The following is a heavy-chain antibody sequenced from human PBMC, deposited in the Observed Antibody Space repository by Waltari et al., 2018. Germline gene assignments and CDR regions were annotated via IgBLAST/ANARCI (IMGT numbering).Heavy chain of an antibody. CDR1: GYTFTSFP. V-gene: IGHV1-3*03. CDR3: ARGRVPEISSGWGNPFDI. CDR2: ITPANGDT. J-gene: IGHJ3*02. D-gene: IGHD6-19*01. Sequence: QVQLVQSGAEVKKPGASVKVSCKASGYTFTSFPMHWVRQAPGQRLEWMGWITPANGDTKYSQDVQGRVTIVSDTSASTSYMELNSLGSEDMAVYYCARGRVPEISSGWGNPFDIWGQGTMVTVSS.